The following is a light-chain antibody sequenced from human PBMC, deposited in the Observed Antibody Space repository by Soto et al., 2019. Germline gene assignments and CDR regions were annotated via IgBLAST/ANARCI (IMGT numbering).Light chain of an antibody. CDR3: QQSESYSLT. Sequence: DIQMTQSPSSLSASVGDRVTITCRASQSIGGALTWYQQRPGKAPKLLIYDASTLESGVPSRFSGSGSGTEVALAISNLQPDDFATYYCQQSESYSLTFGGGTKVDIK. CDR2: DAS. J-gene: IGKJ4*01. CDR1: QSIGGA. V-gene: IGKV1-5*01.